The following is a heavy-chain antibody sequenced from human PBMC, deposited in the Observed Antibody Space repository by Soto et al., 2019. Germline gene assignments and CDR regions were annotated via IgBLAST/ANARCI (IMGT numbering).Heavy chain of an antibody. J-gene: IGHJ4*02. V-gene: IGHV3-23*01. D-gene: IGHD3-10*01. CDR3: AKKVNSGPGSQYFDY. CDR1: GFTFSSYS. Sequence: PGGSLRLSCAASGFTFSSYSMSWVRQAPGKGLEWVSGFRTGGDDGTTYYADSVKGRFTISRENSKNTLFLQMNSLRAEDTAIYYCAKKVNSGPGSQYFDYWGQGTMVTVSS. CDR2: FRTGGDDGTT.